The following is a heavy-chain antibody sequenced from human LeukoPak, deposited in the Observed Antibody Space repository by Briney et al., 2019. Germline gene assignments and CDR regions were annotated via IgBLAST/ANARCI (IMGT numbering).Heavy chain of an antibody. J-gene: IGHJ4*02. CDR3: ARDLGIAVAGLFDY. Sequence: SVKVSCKASGGTFSSYAISWVRQAPGQGLEWMGRIIPILGIANYAQKFQGRVTITADKSTSTAYVELSSLRSEDTAVYYCARDLGIAVAGLFDYWGQGTLVTVSS. CDR2: IIPILGIA. CDR1: GGTFSSYA. V-gene: IGHV1-69*04. D-gene: IGHD6-19*01.